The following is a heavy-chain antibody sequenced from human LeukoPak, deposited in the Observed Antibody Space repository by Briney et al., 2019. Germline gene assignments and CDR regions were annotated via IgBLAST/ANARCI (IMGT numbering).Heavy chain of an antibody. J-gene: IGHJ5*02. CDR1: GFTVSSNY. CDR2: IYSGGST. CDR3: ARATTRHNWFDP. Sequence: GGSLRLSCAASGFTVSSNYMSWVRQAPGKGLEWVSVIYSGGSTYYADSVKGRFTISRDNSKNTLYLQMNSLRAEDTAVYYCARATTRHNWFDPWGQGTLVTVSS. D-gene: IGHD1-14*01. V-gene: IGHV3-53*01.